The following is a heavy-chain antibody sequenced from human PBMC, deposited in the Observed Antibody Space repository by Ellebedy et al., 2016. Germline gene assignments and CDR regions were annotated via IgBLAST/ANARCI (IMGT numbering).Heavy chain of an antibody. V-gene: IGHV3-9*01. J-gene: IGHJ4*02. CDR1: GFTFDDYA. CDR3: AKAGYCSGGSCYSDGFDY. CDR2: ISWNSGSI. Sequence: GGSLRLSXAASGFTFDDYAMHWVRQAPGKGLEWVSGISWNSGSIGYADSVKGRFTISRDNAKNSLYLQMNSLRAEDTALYYCAKAGYCSGGSCYSDGFDYWGQGTLVTVSS. D-gene: IGHD2-15*01.